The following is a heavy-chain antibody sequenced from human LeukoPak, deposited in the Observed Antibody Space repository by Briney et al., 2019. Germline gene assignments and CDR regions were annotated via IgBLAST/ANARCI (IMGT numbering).Heavy chain of an antibody. D-gene: IGHD6-13*01. J-gene: IGHJ4*02. V-gene: IGHV3-30*02. CDR1: GINFRSSG. Sequence: GGSLRLSCAASGINFRSSGMHWVRQAPGKGLEWVTFIQNDGSDKYYAASVKGRFTISRDNSKNTVYLHMASLRADDTALYYCAREGGRAVPGRFDQWGQGALVTFSS. CDR2: IQNDGSDK. CDR3: AREGGRAVPGRFDQ.